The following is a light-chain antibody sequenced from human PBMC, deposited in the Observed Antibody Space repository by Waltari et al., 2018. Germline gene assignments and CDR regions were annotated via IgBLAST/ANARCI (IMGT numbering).Light chain of an antibody. J-gene: IGKJ4*01. CDR2: DAS. CDR3: QQRSNWPGGA. Sequence: EIVLTQSPVTLSLSPGERATLSCRPSQSISTYLAWYQQKPGQAPRLLIYDASNRATDVPARFSGSGSGTDFTLTISRLEPEDFAVYYCQQRSNWPGGAFGGGTKIEIK. CDR1: QSISTY. V-gene: IGKV3-11*01.